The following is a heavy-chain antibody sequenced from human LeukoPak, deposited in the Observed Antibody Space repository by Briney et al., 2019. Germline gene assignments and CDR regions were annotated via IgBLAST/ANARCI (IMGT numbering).Heavy chain of an antibody. CDR2: ISGSGGST. CDR1: GFTFSNYA. J-gene: IGHJ4*02. V-gene: IGHV3-23*01. CDR3: AKDRRGYSYGYPLILPYY. D-gene: IGHD5-18*01. Sequence: PGGSLRLSCAASGFTFSNYAMSWVRQAPGKGLEWVSAISGSGGSTYYADSVKGRFTISRDNSKNTLYLQMNSLRAEDTAVYYCAKDRRGYSYGYPLILPYYWGQGTLVTVSS.